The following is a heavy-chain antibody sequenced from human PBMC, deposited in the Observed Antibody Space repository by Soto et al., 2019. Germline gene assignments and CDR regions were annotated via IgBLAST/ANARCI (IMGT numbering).Heavy chain of an antibody. J-gene: IGHJ6*03. CDR3: ASESFWSGYTDYYYYMDV. CDR1: PGTFSRYT. V-gene: IGHV1-69*02. CDR2: IISILGIA. D-gene: IGHD3-3*01. Sequence: VKVSCKAFPGTFSRYTIRWVRHAPGQGLVWRGRIISILGIANYAQKFQGRVTSSADKSKSTAYMELSSLRSEDTAVYYCASESFWSGYTDYYYYMDVWGKGTTVTVSS.